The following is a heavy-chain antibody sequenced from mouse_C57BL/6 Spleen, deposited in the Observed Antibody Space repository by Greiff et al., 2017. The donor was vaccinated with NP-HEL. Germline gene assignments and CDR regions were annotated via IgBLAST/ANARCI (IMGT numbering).Heavy chain of an antibody. J-gene: IGHJ2*01. CDR1: GFTFSSYG. V-gene: IGHV5-6*01. D-gene: IGHD2-4*01. CDR3: ARRGIYYEYDGGNYFDY. CDR2: ISSGGSYT. Sequence: DVQLVESGGDLVKPGGSLKLSCAASGFTFSSYGMSWVRQTPDKRLEWVATISSGGSYTDYPDSVKGRITITRDNAKNTLYLQMSRLKSEDTAMYYCARRGIYYEYDGGNYFDYWGEGTTLTGSS.